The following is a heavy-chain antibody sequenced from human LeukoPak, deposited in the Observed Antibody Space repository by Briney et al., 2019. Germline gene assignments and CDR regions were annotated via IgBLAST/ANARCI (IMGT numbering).Heavy chain of an antibody. Sequence: GGSLRLSCAASGFTFNTYSMNWVRQAPGRGLEWVSSISSSSTYIYYADSVKGRFTISRDNSKNTLYLQMNSLRAEDTAVYYCAKGSRIAAAGNWFDPWGQGTLVTVSS. CDR2: ISSSSTYI. CDR1: GFTFNTYS. J-gene: IGHJ5*02. CDR3: AKGSRIAAAGNWFDP. V-gene: IGHV3-21*04. D-gene: IGHD6-13*01.